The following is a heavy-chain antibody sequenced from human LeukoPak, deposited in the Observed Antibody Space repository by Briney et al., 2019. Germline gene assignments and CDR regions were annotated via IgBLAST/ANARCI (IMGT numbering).Heavy chain of an antibody. CDR3: ARTYYDILTGSVNWFDP. J-gene: IGHJ5*02. CDR2: ISAYNGNT. CDR1: GYTFTSYG. Sequence: ASVKVSCKASGYTFTSYGISWVRPAPGQGLEWMGWISAYNGNTNYAQKLQGRVTMTTDTSTSTAYMELRSLRSDDTAVYYCARTYYDILTGSVNWFDPWGQGTLVTVSS. V-gene: IGHV1-18*04. D-gene: IGHD3-9*01.